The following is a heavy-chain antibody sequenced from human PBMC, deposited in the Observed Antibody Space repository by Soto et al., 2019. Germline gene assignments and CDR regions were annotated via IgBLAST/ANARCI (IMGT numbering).Heavy chain of an antibody. CDR2: ISWDGEK. V-gene: IGHV2-5*02. D-gene: IGHD3-9*01. Sequence: QITLKESGPTLVKPTQTLTLTCTFSGFSLNTRGVGGGWIRQPPGKALEWLALISWDGEKRYSPSLKSRLTTTKDTTQNQVVLTMANKEPVDTATYYLAPRRGDLLTGHYHLDYRGQGTLVTVSS. J-gene: IGHJ4*02. CDR1: GFSLNTRGVG. CDR3: APRRGDLLTGHYHLDY.